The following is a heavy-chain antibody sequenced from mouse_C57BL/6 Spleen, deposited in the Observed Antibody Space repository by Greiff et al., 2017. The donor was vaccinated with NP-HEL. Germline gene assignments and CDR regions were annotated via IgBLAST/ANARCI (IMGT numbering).Heavy chain of an antibody. CDR1: GYAFSSSW. CDR3: ARYPITTVVARGWYFDV. J-gene: IGHJ1*03. CDR2: IYPGDGDT. D-gene: IGHD1-1*01. V-gene: IGHV1-82*01. Sequence: VQLQQSGPELVKPGASVKISCKASGYAFSSSWMNWVKQRPGKGLEWIGRIYPGDGDTNYNGKFKGKATLTADKSSSTAYMQLSSLTSEDSAVYVYARYPITTVVARGWYFDVWGTGTTVTVSS.